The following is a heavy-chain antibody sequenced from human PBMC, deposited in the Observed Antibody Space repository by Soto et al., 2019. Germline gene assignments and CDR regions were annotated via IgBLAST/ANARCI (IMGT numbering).Heavy chain of an antibody. V-gene: IGHV2-5*02. J-gene: IGHJ4*02. CDR2: IYWDDDK. D-gene: IGHD4-17*01. CDR1: GFSLSTSGVG. CDR3: AHRPYGDYFDY. Sequence: QITLKESGPTLVKPTQTLTLTCTFSGFSLSTSGVGVGWIRQPPGKALEWLALIYWDDDKRYSPSLRSRLTITKDTSKTQVVLTMTNMDPVDTATYYCAHRPYGDYFDYWGQGTLVTVSS.